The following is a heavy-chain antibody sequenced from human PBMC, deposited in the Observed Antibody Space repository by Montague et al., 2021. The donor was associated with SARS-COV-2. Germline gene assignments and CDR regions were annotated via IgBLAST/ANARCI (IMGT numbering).Heavy chain of an antibody. Sequence: SETLSLTCTVSGGSISSYYWSWIRQPPGKGLEWIGYIYYSGSTNXXPSHKSRVTISVDTSKKQFSLKLSSVTAADAAVYYCARAGRVRFLEYGMDVWGQGTTVTVSS. CDR2: IYYSGST. CDR3: ARAGRVRFLEYGMDV. D-gene: IGHD3-3*01. J-gene: IGHJ6*02. V-gene: IGHV4-59*01. CDR1: GGSISSYY.